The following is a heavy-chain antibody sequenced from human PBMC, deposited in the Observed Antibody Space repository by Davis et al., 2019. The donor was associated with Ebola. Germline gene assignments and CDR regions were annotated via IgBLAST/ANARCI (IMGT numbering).Heavy chain of an antibody. CDR2: VHSSGRT. J-gene: IGHJ6*03. CDR3: TSGLALLPAAHYFYYMAV. CDR1: GGSLSSFY. Sequence: PSETLSLTCTVSGGSLSSFYWNWVRQSPGVGLEWIGFVHSSGRTNYNPSLRPRVSMSLDSSKRQVSLRLSSVTAADTAVYSCTSGLALLPAAHYFYYMAVWGKGTMVTVSS. D-gene: IGHD3-10*01. V-gene: IGHV4-59*01.